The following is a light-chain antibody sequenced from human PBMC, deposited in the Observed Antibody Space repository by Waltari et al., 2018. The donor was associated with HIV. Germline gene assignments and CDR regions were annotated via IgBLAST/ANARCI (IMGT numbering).Light chain of an antibody. J-gene: IGKJ5*01. CDR2: AAS. Sequence: DIQMTQSPSSLSASVGDRVTITCRASQSIGTYVNLYQQRPGEAPNLLIFAASTLQSGVPSRFSGSGSGTDITLTISSLQPEEFATYYCQQSQSSPITFGQGTRLE. V-gene: IGKV1-39*01. CDR3: QQSQSSPIT. CDR1: QSIGTY.